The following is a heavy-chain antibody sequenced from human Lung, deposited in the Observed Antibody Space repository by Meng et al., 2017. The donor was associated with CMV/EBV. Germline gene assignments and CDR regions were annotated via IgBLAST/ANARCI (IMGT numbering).Heavy chain of an antibody. CDR2: IYCREIT. CDR1: GDSIRRGCYD. J-gene: IGHJ3*01. Sequence: SETXSLTCTVSGDSIRRGCYDCSWMRQRPGEGLEWIAFIYCREITPYTSGPRSRVTISVDMSKNQCSLRLRSVTAADTAKYSWARGVCSGSSCSPSIPGLTADACDVWXPGTXVTVSS. V-gene: IGHV4-31*03. CDR3: ARGVCSGSSCSPSIPGLTADACDV. D-gene: IGHD2-15*01.